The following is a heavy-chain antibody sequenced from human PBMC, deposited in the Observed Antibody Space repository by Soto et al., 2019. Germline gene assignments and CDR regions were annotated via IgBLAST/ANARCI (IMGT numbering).Heavy chain of an antibody. J-gene: IGHJ6*02. V-gene: IGHV3-30*18. Sequence: GGSLRLSCAASGFTFSSYGMHWVRQAPGKGLEWVAVISYDGSNKYYADSVKGRFTISRDNSKNTLYLQMNSLRAEDTAVYYCAKVVTIFGVVNLYYYYYGMDVWGQGTTVTVSS. CDR1: GFTFSSYG. CDR2: ISYDGSNK. D-gene: IGHD3-3*01. CDR3: AKVVTIFGVVNLYYYYYGMDV.